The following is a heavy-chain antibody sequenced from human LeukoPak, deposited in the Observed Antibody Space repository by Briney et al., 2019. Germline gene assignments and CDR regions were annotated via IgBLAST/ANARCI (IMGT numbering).Heavy chain of an antibody. CDR2: IKQDGSEK. CDR3: AKDLGYNWNYFDY. D-gene: IGHD1-20*01. Sequence: PGGSLRLSCAASGFTFSSYWMSWVRQAPGKGLEWVANIKQDGSEKYYVDSVKGRFTISRDNAKNSLYLQMNSLRAEDTAVYYCAKDLGYNWNYFDYWGQGTLVTVSS. CDR1: GFTFSSYW. V-gene: IGHV3-7*03. J-gene: IGHJ4*02.